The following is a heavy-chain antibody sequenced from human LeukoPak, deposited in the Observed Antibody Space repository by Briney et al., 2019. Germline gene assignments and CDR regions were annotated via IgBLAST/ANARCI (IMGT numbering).Heavy chain of an antibody. CDR1: GYTFTSYA. J-gene: IGHJ4*02. CDR3: ARDGYSSGWYPYYFDY. CDR2: INPNSGGT. D-gene: IGHD6-19*01. Sequence: GASVKVSCKASGYTFTSYAMNWVRQAPGQGLEWMGWINPNSGGTNYAQKFQGRVTMTRDTSISTAYMELSRLRSDDTAVYYGARDGYSSGWYPYYFDYWGQGTLVTVSS. V-gene: IGHV1-2*02.